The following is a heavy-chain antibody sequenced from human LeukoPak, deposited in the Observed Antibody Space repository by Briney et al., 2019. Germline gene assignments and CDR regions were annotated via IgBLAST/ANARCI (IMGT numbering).Heavy chain of an antibody. Sequence: SPSFQGQVTISADTSINTAYLQWSSLKASDTAMYYCAKRNGGSYYFDHWGQGTLVTASS. V-gene: IGHV5-51*01. D-gene: IGHD1-26*01. CDR3: AKRNGGSYYFDH. J-gene: IGHJ4*02.